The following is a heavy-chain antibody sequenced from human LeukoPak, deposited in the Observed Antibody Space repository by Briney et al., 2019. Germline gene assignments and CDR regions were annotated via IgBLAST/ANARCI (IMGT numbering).Heavy chain of an antibody. V-gene: IGHV4-34*01. CDR1: GESFDSFY. J-gene: IGHJ5*02. D-gene: IGHD1-1*01. CDR3: AVRLTTGRLGTATTWFDP. CDR2: VNQSGGS. Sequence: SETLSLTCAVYGESFDSFYWNWVRQAPGKGLEWLGKVNQSGGSDYNPALESRVAISADASKRQFSLELISVTAADTAVYYCAVRLTTGRLGTATTWFDPWGQGTLVSVSS.